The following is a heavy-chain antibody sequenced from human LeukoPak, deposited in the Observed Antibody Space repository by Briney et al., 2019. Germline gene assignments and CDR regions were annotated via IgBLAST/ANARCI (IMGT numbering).Heavy chain of an antibody. CDR1: GFTFTDYY. J-gene: IGHJ4*02. CDR3: ARVKYYFDY. V-gene: IGHV3-11*04. CDR2: ISSSSSTI. Sequence: GGSLSLSCAASGFTFTDYYMSWIRQAPGKGLEWVSYISSSSSTIYYADSVKGRFTISRDNGKNSLYLQMNSLRAEDTAVYYCARVKYYFDYWGQGTLVTVSS.